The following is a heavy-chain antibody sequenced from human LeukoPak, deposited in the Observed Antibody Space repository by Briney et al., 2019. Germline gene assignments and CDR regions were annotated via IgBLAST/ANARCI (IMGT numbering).Heavy chain of an antibody. J-gene: IGHJ6*03. CDR1: GGSISSYY. CDR3: ARVWRGYYYMDV. Sequence: SETLSLTCTVSGGSISSYYWSWIRQPPGKGLEWIGYIYYSGSTNYNPSLKSRVTISVDTSKNQFSLKLSSATAADTAVYYCARVWRGYYYMDVWGKGTTVTVSS. V-gene: IGHV4-59*01. CDR2: IYYSGST.